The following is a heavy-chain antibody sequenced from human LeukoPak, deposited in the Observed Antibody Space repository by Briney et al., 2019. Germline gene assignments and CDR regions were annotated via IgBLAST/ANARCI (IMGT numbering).Heavy chain of an antibody. D-gene: IGHD6-13*01. CDR3: ARAFPRIAVAGTSLWFDP. J-gene: IGHJ5*02. CDR1: GYTFTGYY. V-gene: IGHV1-2*02. CDR2: INPNSGGT. Sequence: GASVKVSCKASGYTFTGYYMHWVRQAPGQGLEWMGWINPNSGGTNYAQKFQGRVTMTRDTSISTAYMELSRLRSDGTAVYYCARAFPRIAVAGTSLWFDPWGQGTLVTVSS.